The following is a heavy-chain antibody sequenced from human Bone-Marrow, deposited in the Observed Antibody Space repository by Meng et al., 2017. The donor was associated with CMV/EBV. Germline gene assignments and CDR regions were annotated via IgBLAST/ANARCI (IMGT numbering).Heavy chain of an antibody. J-gene: IGHJ6*02. CDR2: IRSKANSYAT. Sequence: GESLKISCAASGFTFSGSAMHWVRQASGKGLEWVGRIRSKANSYATAYAASVKGRFTISRDDSKNTAYLQMNSLKTEDTAVYYCTPTTYYYYYGMDVWGQGTTVTVSS. CDR1: GFTFSGSA. V-gene: IGHV3-73*01. CDR3: TPTTYYYYYGMDV. D-gene: IGHD1-26*01.